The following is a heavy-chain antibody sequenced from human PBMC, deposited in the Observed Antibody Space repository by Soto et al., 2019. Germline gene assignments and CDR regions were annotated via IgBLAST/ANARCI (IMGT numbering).Heavy chain of an antibody. Sequence: QVQLVQSGAEVKKPGSSVKVSCKASGGTFSSYAISWVRQAPGQGLEWMGGIIPIFGTANYAQKFQGRVTITTDESTRTADMELSSLCCEDAAVYYCALGGQGWNDGGFIDYWGQGTLVTVSS. V-gene: IGHV1-69*01. J-gene: IGHJ4*02. CDR1: GGTFSSYA. CDR3: ALGGQGWNDGGFIDY. CDR2: IIPIFGTA. D-gene: IGHD1-1*01.